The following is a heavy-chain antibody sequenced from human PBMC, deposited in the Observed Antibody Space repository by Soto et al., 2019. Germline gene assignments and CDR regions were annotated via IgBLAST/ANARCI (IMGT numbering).Heavy chain of an antibody. CDR2: VMPTFGAG. CDR3: AASRGFYEAMDA. Sequence: QVQLVQSGAEVKKPGSSVKVSCTASGGAFRNYALSWVRQARGQGLEWMGAVMPTFGAGVYAQKFQGRLTIFADESTNTAYLNVSSLTFEDAAIYYCAASRGFYEAMDAWGQGTTLTVSS. V-gene: IGHV1-69*01. D-gene: IGHD3-22*01. CDR1: GGAFRNYA. J-gene: IGHJ6*02.